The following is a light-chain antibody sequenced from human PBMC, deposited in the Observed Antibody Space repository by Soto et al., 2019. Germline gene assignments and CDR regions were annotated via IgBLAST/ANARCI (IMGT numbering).Light chain of an antibody. Sequence: DIQMTQSPATLFASVGDRVTITCRASQSISTWLAWYQQKAGEAPKLLIYKASSLESGVPSRFSGSGSGTEFTLTISSLQPDDFATYYCQHYNPYSGLTFGGGTKVEIK. CDR1: QSISTW. CDR2: KAS. V-gene: IGKV1-5*03. J-gene: IGKJ4*01. CDR3: QHYNPYSGLT.